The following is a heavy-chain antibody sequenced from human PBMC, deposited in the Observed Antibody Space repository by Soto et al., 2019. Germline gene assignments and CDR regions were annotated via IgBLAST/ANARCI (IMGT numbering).Heavy chain of an antibody. CDR2: ISAYNGNT. J-gene: IGHJ4*02. CDR3: ARDRLQTPDY. D-gene: IGHD1-1*01. Sequence: ASVKVSCKTSGYTFSSYGISWVRQAPGQGLEWMGWISAYNGNTNYNQSLQGRLTVTRDTSTNTVYMELTSLRSDDTAVYYCARDRLQTPDYWGQRTVVTVSS. V-gene: IGHV1-18*01. CDR1: GYTFSSYG.